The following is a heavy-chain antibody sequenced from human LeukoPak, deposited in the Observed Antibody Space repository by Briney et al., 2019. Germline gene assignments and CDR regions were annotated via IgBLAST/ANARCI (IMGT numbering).Heavy chain of an antibody. D-gene: IGHD2-15*01. CDR1: GFTFSSYG. Sequence: GGSLRLSCAASGFTFSSYGMHWVRQAPGKGLEWVAFIRYDGSNKYYADSVKGRFTISRDNSKNTLYLQMNSLRAEDTAVYYCARGACSGGSCLDYWGQGTLVTVSS. CDR2: IRYDGSNK. J-gene: IGHJ4*02. CDR3: ARGACSGGSCLDY. V-gene: IGHV3-30*02.